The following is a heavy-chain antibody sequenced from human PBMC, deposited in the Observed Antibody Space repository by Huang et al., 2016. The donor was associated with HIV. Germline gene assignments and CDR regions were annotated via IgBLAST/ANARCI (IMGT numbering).Heavy chain of an antibody. V-gene: IGHV4-34*02. D-gene: IGHD3-22*01. CDR3: ARRYNSRRDY. CDR2: INHRGNT. CDR1: GGSFSGYY. Sequence: VQLEQWGAGLLKASETLYLTCAVYGGSFSGYYWNWLRQAPGKGLEWVGEINHRGNTNYDPSLKSRVNMSVDTSKRQLSLYLASLSAADTRTYFCARRYNSRRDYWGRGTLVTVHS. J-gene: IGHJ4*02.